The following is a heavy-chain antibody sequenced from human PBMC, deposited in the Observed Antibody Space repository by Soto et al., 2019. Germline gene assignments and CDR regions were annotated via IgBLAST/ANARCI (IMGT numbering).Heavy chain of an antibody. Sequence: QGELVQSGAEVKKPGASVKGSCKASGYTFTSYGISWVRQAPGQGLEWMGWISAYNGNTNYAQKLQGRVTMTTDKSTSTAYMELRSLRSDYTAVYYCARGFMITFGGVIASEYFQHWGQGTLVTVSS. V-gene: IGHV1-18*01. CDR3: ARGFMITFGGVIASEYFQH. D-gene: IGHD3-16*02. CDR2: ISAYNGNT. CDR1: GYTFTSYG. J-gene: IGHJ1*01.